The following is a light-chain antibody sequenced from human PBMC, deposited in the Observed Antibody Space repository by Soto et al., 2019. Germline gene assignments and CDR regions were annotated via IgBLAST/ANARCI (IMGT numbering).Light chain of an antibody. Sequence: EIVLTQSPFTLSLSPGERATFSCRASQSVSSSYIAWYQQKRGQAPRRLIYGASIRATGIPDRFSGSGSGTDFTLTISRLEPEDFATYYCQQSYSTPLVTFGQGTRLEIK. CDR3: QQSYSTPLVT. CDR2: GAS. J-gene: IGKJ5*01. V-gene: IGKV3-20*01. CDR1: QSVSSSY.